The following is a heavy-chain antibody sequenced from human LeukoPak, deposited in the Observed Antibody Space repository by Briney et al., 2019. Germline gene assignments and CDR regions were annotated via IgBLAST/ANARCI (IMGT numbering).Heavy chain of an antibody. Sequence: GGTLRLSCAASGFTFSSYSMNWVRQAPGKGLEGVSSISSISSYKYYADSVKGRFTISRDNAKNSLYLQMNSLRAEDTAVYYCARDLAATYYYDSSGYSQPGYWGQGTLVTVSS. V-gene: IGHV3-21*01. J-gene: IGHJ4*02. CDR1: GFTFSSYS. CDR3: ARDLAATYYYDSSGYSQPGY. D-gene: IGHD3-22*01. CDR2: ISSISSYK.